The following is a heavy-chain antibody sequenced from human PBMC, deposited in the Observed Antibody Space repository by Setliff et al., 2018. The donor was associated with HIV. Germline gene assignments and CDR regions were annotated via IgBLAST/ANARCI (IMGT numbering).Heavy chain of an antibody. CDR1: GDKFGSFD. D-gene: IGHD2-15*01. V-gene: IGHV1-8*01. CDR2: VYASTGHT. J-gene: IGHJ6*03. CDR3: ARGIDILVKMGINYHYMDV. Sequence: ASVKVSCKTSGDKFGSFDINWVRQASGQGLEWVGWVYASTGHTAYARKFEGRVTMTWDPSTGIGYMELNSLRADDTAVYYCARGIDILVKMGINYHYMDVWGRGTTVTVSS.